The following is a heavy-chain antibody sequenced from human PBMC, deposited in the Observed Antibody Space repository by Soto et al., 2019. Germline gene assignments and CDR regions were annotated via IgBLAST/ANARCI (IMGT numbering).Heavy chain of an antibody. CDR1: GYSFTSYW. D-gene: IGHD3-3*01. CDR2: IDPSDSYT. Sequence: GESLKISCKGSGYSFTSYWISWVRQMPGKGLEWMGRIDPSDSYTNYSPSFQGHVTISADKSISTAYLQWSSLKASDTAMYYCARGMPYYDFWSGYSGQGTHYYYYGMDVWGQRTTVTVSS. J-gene: IGHJ6*02. V-gene: IGHV5-10-1*01. CDR3: ARGMPYYDFWSGYSGQGTHYYYYGMDV.